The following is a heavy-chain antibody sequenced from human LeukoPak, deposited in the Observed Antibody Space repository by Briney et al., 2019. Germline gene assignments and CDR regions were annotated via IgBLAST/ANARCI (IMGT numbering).Heavy chain of an antibody. CDR2: INSDGSST. V-gene: IGHV3-74*01. Sequence: QPGGSLRLFCAASGFTFSNYRMHWVRQAPGKGLVWVSRINSDGSSTNYADSVKGRLTISRDNAKNSLYLQMNSLRDEDTAAYYCARGGSGSNYPFDDWGQGTLVTVSS. D-gene: IGHD3-10*01. J-gene: IGHJ4*02. CDR1: GFTFSNYR. CDR3: ARGGSGSNYPFDD.